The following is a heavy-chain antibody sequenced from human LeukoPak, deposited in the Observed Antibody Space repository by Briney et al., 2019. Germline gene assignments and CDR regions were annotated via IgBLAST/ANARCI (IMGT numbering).Heavy chain of an antibody. CDR3: AGPGAGDLDY. CDR1: GGPFTLYY. CDR2: INRSGST. V-gene: IGHV4-34*01. D-gene: IGHD3-10*01. Sequence: PSETLSLTCAVYGGPFTLYYWSWIRQPPGKGLEWIGEINRSGSTNYNPSLKSRVTMSVDTSKNQFSLRLSSVTAADTAVYYCAGPGAGDLDYWGQGTLVTVSS. J-gene: IGHJ4*02.